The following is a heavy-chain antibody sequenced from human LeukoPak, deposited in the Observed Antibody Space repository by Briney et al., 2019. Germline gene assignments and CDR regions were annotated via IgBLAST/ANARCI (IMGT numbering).Heavy chain of an antibody. J-gene: IGHJ4*02. CDR1: GFIFSSYR. Sequence: SGVSLRLSCAASGFIFSSYRMNWVRQAPGKGLEWISSVSNTGDYIHYADSVKGRFTISRDNSKNLLYLQMNRLGADDTAVYYCARAGIGFYFDSWGQGTLVTVSS. CDR3: ARAGIGFYFDS. CDR2: VSNTGDYI. V-gene: IGHV3-21*06. D-gene: IGHD1-14*01.